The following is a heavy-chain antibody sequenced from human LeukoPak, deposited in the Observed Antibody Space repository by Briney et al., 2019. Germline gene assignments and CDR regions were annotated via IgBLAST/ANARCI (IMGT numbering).Heavy chain of an antibody. CDR3: ARAGIILRFLEWLSPYFDY. J-gene: IGHJ4*02. D-gene: IGHD3-3*01. CDR1: GFTFSDYY. V-gene: IGHV3-11*01. Sequence: GGSLRLSCAASGFTFSDYYMSWIRQAPGKGLEWVSYISSSGSTTYYADSVKGRFTISRDNAKNSLYLQMNSLRAEDTAVYYCARAGIILRFLEWLSPYFDYWGQGTLVTVSS. CDR2: ISSSGSTT.